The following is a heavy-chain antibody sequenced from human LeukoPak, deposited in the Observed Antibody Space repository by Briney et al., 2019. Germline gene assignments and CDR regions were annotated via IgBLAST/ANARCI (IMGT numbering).Heavy chain of an antibody. CDR1: GFVFSNYG. D-gene: IGHD3-10*01. Sequence: PGGSLRLSCQTSGFVFSNYGMHWVRQAPGKGLEWVSAISGNGYNTYYADSVKGRFTISSESSGNTLYLQMHNLRAEDTAVYYCAKGVRLWFAFYFDYWGQGTLVTVSS. CDR3: AKGVRLWFAFYFDY. V-gene: IGHV3-23*01. CDR2: ISGNGYNT. J-gene: IGHJ4*02.